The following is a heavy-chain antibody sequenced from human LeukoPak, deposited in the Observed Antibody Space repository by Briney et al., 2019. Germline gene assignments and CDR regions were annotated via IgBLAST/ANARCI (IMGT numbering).Heavy chain of an antibody. Sequence: GGSLRLSCAASGFTFSSYGMHWVRQAPGKGLEWVAFIRYDGSNKYYADSVKGRFTISRDNSKNTLYLQMNSLRAEDTAVYYCAGSASYSSGWYVRRFDYWGQGTLVTVSS. J-gene: IGHJ4*02. D-gene: IGHD6-19*01. CDR3: AGSASYSSGWYVRRFDY. V-gene: IGHV3-30*02. CDR2: IRYDGSNK. CDR1: GFTFSSYG.